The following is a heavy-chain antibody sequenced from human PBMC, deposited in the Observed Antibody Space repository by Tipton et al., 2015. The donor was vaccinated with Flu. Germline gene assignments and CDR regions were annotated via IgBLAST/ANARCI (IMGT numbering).Heavy chain of an antibody. V-gene: IGHV3-30*04. CDR1: GFTFSSYA. CDR3: ARAIGPRYGGSYYYYYGMDV. D-gene: IGHD1-26*01. CDR2: ISYDGSNK. J-gene: IGHJ6*02. Sequence: RSLRLSCAASGFTFSSYAMHWVRQAPGKGLEWVAVISYDGSNKYYADSVKGRFTISRDNSKNTLYLQMNSLRAEDTAVYYCARAIGPRYGGSYYYYYGMDVWGQGTTVTVSS.